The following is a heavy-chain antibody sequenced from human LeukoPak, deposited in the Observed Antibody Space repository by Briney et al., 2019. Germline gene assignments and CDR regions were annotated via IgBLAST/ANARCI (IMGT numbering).Heavy chain of an antibody. Sequence: GGSLRLSCAASGFTFSSYSMNWVRQAPGKGLEWVSSISSSSSYIYYADSVKGRFTISRDNAKNSLYLQMNSLRAEDTAVYYCARDLLSGSYLLDYWGQGTLVTVSS. CDR2: ISSSSSYI. V-gene: IGHV3-21*01. CDR3: ARDLLSGSYLLDY. CDR1: GFTFSSYS. D-gene: IGHD1-26*01. J-gene: IGHJ4*02.